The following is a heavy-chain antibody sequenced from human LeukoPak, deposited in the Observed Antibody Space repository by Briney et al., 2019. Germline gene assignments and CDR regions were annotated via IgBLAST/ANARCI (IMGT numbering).Heavy chain of an antibody. V-gene: IGHV3-23*01. Sequence: GGSLRLSCAASGFTFSKFAMSWVRQAPGKGREWVSGVSGTGGSTHYADSVKGRFTISRDNSKNTLYLQMNSLRAEDTAVYYCAKGDDSSGYYSQRWAFDIWGQGTLVTVSS. CDR2: VSGTGGST. CDR1: GFTFSKFA. J-gene: IGHJ3*02. CDR3: AKGDDSSGYYSQRWAFDI. D-gene: IGHD3-22*01.